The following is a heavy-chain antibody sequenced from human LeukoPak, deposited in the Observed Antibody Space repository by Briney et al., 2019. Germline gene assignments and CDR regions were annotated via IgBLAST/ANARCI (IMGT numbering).Heavy chain of an antibody. D-gene: IGHD6-19*01. CDR1: GYTFTDYF. V-gene: IGHV1-2*04. J-gene: IGHJ4*02. CDR3: AREGAVAGTAHYFDY. CDR2: INPHSGGT. Sequence: ASVKVSCKASGYTFTDYFIHWVRQAPGQGLEWMGWINPHSGGTNYAQKFQGWVTMTRDTSISTAYMEVSRLRSDDTAVYYCAREGAVAGTAHYFDYWGQGTLVTVSS.